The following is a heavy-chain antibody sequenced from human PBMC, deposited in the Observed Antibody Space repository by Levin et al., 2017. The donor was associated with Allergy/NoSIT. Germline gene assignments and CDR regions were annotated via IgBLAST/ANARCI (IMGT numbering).Heavy chain of an antibody. D-gene: IGHD3-10*01. CDR1: GGSFNYY. V-gene: IGHV4-34*01. CDR3: ARMGYVVRGVITTFGDY. CDR2: INHSGST. J-gene: IGHJ4*02. Sequence: SETLSLTCAVYGGSFNYYWSWIRQPPGKGLEWIGEINHSGSTNYNPSLKSRVTISVDTSKKQFSLKLSSVTAADTAVYYCARMGYVVRGVITTFGDYWGQGILVTVSS.